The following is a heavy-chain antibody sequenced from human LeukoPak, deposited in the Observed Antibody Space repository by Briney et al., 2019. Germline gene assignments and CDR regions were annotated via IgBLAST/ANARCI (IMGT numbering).Heavy chain of an antibody. V-gene: IGHV3-43*01. J-gene: IGHJ3*02. Sequence: PGGSLRLSCAASGFTFDDYTMHWVRQAPGNGLEWVSLISWDGGSTYYADSVKGRFTTSRDNSKNSLYLQMNSLRTEDTALYYCAKDMSVGSGTYFDIWGQGTMVTVSS. CDR3: AKDMSVGSGTYFDI. CDR1: GFTFDDYT. CDR2: ISWDGGST. D-gene: IGHD3-10*01.